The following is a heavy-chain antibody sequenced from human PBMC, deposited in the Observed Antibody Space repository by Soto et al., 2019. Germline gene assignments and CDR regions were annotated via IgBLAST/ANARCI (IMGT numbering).Heavy chain of an antibody. D-gene: IGHD2-21*02. CDR3: ARVAPHIVVVTAINWFDP. V-gene: IGHV1-18*01. J-gene: IGHJ5*02. Sequence: ASVKVSCKASGYTFTSYGISWVRQAPGQGLEWMGWISAYNGNTNYAQKLQGRVTMTTDTSTSTAYMELRSLRSDDTAVYYCARVAPHIVVVTAINWFDPWGQGTLVTVS. CDR2: ISAYNGNT. CDR1: GYTFTSYG.